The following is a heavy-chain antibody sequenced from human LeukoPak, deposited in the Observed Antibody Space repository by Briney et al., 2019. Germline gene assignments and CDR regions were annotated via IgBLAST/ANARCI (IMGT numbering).Heavy chain of an antibody. J-gene: IGHJ5*02. CDR2: INASNGNT. D-gene: IGHD2-15*01. V-gene: IGHV1-3*01. CDR3: ASGYCSGGSCYSGVAFDP. Sequence: ASVNVSCKASGCTFTSYAMHWVRQAPGQRLEWMGWINASNGNTKYSQKFQGRVTITRDTSASTAYMELSSLRSEDTAVYYCASGYCSGGSCYSGVAFDPWGQGTLVTVSS. CDR1: GCTFTSYA.